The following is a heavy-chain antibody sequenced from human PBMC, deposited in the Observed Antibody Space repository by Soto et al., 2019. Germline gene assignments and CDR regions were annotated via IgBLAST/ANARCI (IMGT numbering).Heavy chain of an antibody. V-gene: IGHV3-21*01. J-gene: IGHJ6*02. Sequence: PGGSLRLSCAASGFTFNTYSMQWVRQAPGKGLEWVSSINGVSTYINYADSVKGRFTISRDNAKNSLYLQMNSLRAEDTAVYYCASYGPPPSAVYYYYGTDVWGQGTTVTVSS. CDR2: INGVSTYI. CDR1: GFTFNTYS. CDR3: ASYGPPPSAVYYYYGTDV. D-gene: IGHD3-10*01.